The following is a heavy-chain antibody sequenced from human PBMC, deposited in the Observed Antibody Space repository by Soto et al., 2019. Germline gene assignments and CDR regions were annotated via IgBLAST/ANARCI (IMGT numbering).Heavy chain of an antibody. D-gene: IGHD2-21*01. V-gene: IGHV4-34*01. CDR2: INHSGTT. CDR1: RRSFRDYY. J-gene: IGHJ4*02. Sequence: PSETLSLTCAVYRRSFRDYYWTWIRQPPGKGLEFIGEINHSGTTHYNPSLKSRVTVSVDTSKNHFSLKMNSVTAADTAVYYCARSPKSTDFPYYFDFWGQGTLVTVSS. CDR3: ARSPKSTDFPYYFDF.